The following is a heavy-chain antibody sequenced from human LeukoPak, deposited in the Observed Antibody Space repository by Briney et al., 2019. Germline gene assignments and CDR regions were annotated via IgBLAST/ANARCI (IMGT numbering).Heavy chain of an antibody. CDR2: IIPIFVTA. J-gene: IGHJ5*02. Sequence: ASVKVSCKASGATFSSYAISWVRQAPGQGLEWMGGIIPIFVTANYAQKFQGRVTITADESTSTAYMELSSLRSEDKAVYYCARGGWSGDSSSWFPSWFDPWGQGTLVTVSS. CDR3: ARGGWSGDSSSWFPSWFDP. V-gene: IGHV1-69*13. CDR1: GATFSSYA. D-gene: IGHD6-13*01.